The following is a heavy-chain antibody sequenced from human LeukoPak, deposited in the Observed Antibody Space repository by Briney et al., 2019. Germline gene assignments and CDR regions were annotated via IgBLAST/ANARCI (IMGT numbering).Heavy chain of an antibody. CDR3: ARETGHSYGYANYLDY. Sequence: GGSLRLSCAVSVFAFSTYVMHWVRQAPGKGLEGVALIWYDGSIKYYADSVKGRFTISRDNSKNTLYLQMNGLRAEDTAVYYCARETGHSYGYANYLDYWGQGSLVTVSS. D-gene: IGHD5-18*01. CDR2: IWYDGSIK. V-gene: IGHV3-33*01. J-gene: IGHJ4*02. CDR1: VFAFSTYV.